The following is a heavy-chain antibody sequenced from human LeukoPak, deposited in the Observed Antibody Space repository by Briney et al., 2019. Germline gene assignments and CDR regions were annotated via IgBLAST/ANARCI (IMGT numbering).Heavy chain of an antibody. CDR1: GGTFSSYA. Sequence: SVKVSCKASGGTFSSYAISWVRQAPGQGLEWMGGIIPIFGTANYAQKFQGRVTITTDESASTAYMELSSLRSEDTAVYYCARDVGYIAAAGTSTWGQGTLVTVSS. CDR2: IIPIFGTA. D-gene: IGHD6-13*01. V-gene: IGHV1-69*05. J-gene: IGHJ5*02. CDR3: ARDVGYIAAAGTST.